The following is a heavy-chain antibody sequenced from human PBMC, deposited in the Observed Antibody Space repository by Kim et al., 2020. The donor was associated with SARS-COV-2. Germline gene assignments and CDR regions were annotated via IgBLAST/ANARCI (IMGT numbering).Heavy chain of an antibody. Sequence: GGSLRLSCAASGFTFSSYAMSWVRQAPGKGLEWVSDISGSGGSTYYADSVKGRFTISRDNSKNTLYLQMNSLRAEDTAVYYCAKGANARYFDWLSIPDWFDLWGQGPLVPVSS. V-gene: IGHV3-23*01. CDR1: GFTFSSYA. CDR3: AKGANARYFDWLSIPDWFDL. J-gene: IGHJ5*02. D-gene: IGHD3-9*01. CDR2: ISGSGGST.